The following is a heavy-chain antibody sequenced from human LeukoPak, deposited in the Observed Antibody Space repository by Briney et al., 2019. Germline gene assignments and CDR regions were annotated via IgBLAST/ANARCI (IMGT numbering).Heavy chain of an antibody. J-gene: IGHJ4*02. D-gene: IGHD2-15*01. CDR1: GGTFSSYA. CDR2: IIPIFGTA. CDR3: AREGPVLLLFDY. Sequence: GASVKVSCKASGGTFSSYAISWVRQAPGQGLEWMGGIIPIFGTANYAQKFQGRVTITADESTSTAYMELSSLRSEDTAVYYCAREGPVLLLFDYWGQGTLVTVSS. V-gene: IGHV1-69*13.